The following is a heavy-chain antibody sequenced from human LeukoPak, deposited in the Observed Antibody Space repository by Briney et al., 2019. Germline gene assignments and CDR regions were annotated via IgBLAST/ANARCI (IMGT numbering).Heavy chain of an antibody. Sequence: GRSLRLSCAASGLTFSSYGMHWVRQAPGKGLEWVAVISYDGSNKYYADSVKGRFTISRDNSKNTLYLQMNSLRAEDTALYYCARHNPLWGYWGQGTLVTVSS. J-gene: IGHJ4*02. D-gene: IGHD1-14*01. V-gene: IGHV3-30*03. CDR3: ARHNPLWGY. CDR1: GLTFSSYG. CDR2: ISYDGSNK.